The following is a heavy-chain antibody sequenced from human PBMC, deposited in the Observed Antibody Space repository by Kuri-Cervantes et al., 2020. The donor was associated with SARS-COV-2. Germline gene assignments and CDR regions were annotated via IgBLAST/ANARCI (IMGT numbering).Heavy chain of an antibody. Sequence: ASVKVSCEASGYTFTNYDINWVRQATGQGLEWMGWMNPNTGVTGYTQKFQDRITMTRDTSVSTAYMGLSSLTFADTATYYCTRRSVTRDYWGQGTLVTVSS. J-gene: IGHJ4*02. D-gene: IGHD2-21*02. V-gene: IGHV1-8*01. CDR1: GYTFTNYD. CDR2: MNPNTGVT. CDR3: TRRSVTRDY.